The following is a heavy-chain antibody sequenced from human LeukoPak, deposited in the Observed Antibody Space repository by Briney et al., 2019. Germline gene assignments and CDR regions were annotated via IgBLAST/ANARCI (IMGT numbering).Heavy chain of an antibody. J-gene: IGHJ4*02. CDR3: AKDDGSPDY. CDR2: IWHDGSYK. Sequence: PGGSLRLSCAASGFIFSSFGMHWVRQAPGKGLEWVAVIWHDGSYKYYLDSVKGRFTISRDNAKNTLYLQMNSLRAEDTAVYYCAKDDGSPDYWGQGTLVTVSS. CDR1: GFIFSSFG. D-gene: IGHD6-25*01. V-gene: IGHV3-30*02.